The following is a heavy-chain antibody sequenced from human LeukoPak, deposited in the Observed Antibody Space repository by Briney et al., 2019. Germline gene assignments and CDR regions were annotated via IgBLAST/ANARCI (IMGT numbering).Heavy chain of an antibody. CDR2: INPNSGGT. D-gene: IGHD3-16*01. Sequence: ASVKVSCKASGYTFTGYYMHWVRQAPGQGLEWMGWINPNSGGTNYAQKFQGRVTMTRDTSVSTAYMELSRLRSDDTAVYYCAARGASFSVVFNIWGKGTMVTVS. V-gene: IGHV1-2*02. J-gene: IGHJ3*02. CDR1: GYTFTGYY. CDR3: AARGASFSVVFNI.